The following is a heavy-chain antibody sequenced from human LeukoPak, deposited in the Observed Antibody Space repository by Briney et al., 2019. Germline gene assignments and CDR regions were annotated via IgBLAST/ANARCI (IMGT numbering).Heavy chain of an antibody. D-gene: IGHD6-13*01. CDR3: XXGHHSSSYDYFDX. CDR2: INWNGGST. V-gene: IGHV3-20*04. CDR1: GFTFDDYG. Sequence: GGSLRLSCAASGFTFDDYGMSWVRQGPGKGLEWVSGINWNGGSTGYADSVKGRFTISRDNAKNSLYLQMNSLRAEDTALYYCXXGHHSSSYDYFDXWGXGXLVTXSS. J-gene: IGHJ4*01.